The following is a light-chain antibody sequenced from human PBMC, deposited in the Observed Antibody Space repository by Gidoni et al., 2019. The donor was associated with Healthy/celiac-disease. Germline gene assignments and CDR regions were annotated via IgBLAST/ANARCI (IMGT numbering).Light chain of an antibody. CDR2: GAS. CDR1: QSVSSN. Sequence: ETVITQSPATLSVSPGERATLSCRARQSVSSNLAWYQQKPGQAPRLLIYGASTRATGIPARFSGSGSGTDFTLTISSLQSEDFAVYYCQQYNNWPPWTFGQGTKVEIK. J-gene: IGKJ1*01. V-gene: IGKV3-15*01. CDR3: QQYNNWPPWT.